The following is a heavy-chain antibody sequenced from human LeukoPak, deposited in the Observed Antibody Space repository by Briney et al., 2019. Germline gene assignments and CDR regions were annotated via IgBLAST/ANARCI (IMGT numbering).Heavy chain of an antibody. D-gene: IGHD6-19*01. V-gene: IGHV4-59*01. CDR2: IYYSGST. CDR1: GGSISSYY. Sequence: SETLSLTCTVSGGSISSYYWSWIRQPPGKGLEWIGYIYYSGSTNYNPSLKSRVTISVDTSKNQFSLKLSSVTAADTAVYYCARAQSGSGWYNYYYYGMDVWGKGTTVTVPS. CDR3: ARAQSGSGWYNYYYYGMDV. J-gene: IGHJ6*04.